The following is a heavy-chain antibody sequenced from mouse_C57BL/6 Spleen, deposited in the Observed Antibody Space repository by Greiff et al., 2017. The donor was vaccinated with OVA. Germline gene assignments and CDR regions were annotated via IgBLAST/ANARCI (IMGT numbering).Heavy chain of an antibody. D-gene: IGHD1-2*01. J-gene: IGHJ3*01. V-gene: IGHV3-6*01. CDR3: AREEITTATFAY. CDR2: ISYDGSN. CDR1: GYSIPSGYY. Sequence: EVQLQESGPGLVQPSQSLSLTCSVTGYSIPSGYYWNWIRQFPGNKLEWMGYISYDGSNNYNPSLKNRISITRDTSKNQFFLKLNSVTTEDTATDYCAREEITTATFAYWGQGTLVTVSA.